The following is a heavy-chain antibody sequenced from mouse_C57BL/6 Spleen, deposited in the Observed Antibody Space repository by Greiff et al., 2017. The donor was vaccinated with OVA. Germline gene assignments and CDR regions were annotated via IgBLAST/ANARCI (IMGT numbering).Heavy chain of an antibody. CDR3: ALNWGSYWYFDV. D-gene: IGHD4-1*01. V-gene: IGHV1-72*01. CDR1: GYTFTSYW. Sequence: VKLMESGAELVKPGASVKLSCKASGYTFTSYWMHWVKQRPGRGLEWIGRIDPNSGGTKYNEKFKSKATLTVDKPSSTAYMQLSSLTSEDSAVYYCALNWGSYWYFDVWGTGTTVTVSS. J-gene: IGHJ1*03. CDR2: IDPNSGGT.